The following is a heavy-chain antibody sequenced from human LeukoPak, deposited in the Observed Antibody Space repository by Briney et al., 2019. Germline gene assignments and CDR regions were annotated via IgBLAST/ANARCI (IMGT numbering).Heavy chain of an antibody. CDR3: ARSGTGGIAARPYYYYYMDV. D-gene: IGHD6-6*01. J-gene: IGHJ6*03. V-gene: IGHV4-59*01. CDR1: GGSISNKY. CDR2: IYYSGST. Sequence: ASETLSLTCTVSGGSISNKYWSWIRQPPGKGQEWIGYIYYSGSTNYNPSLKSRVTILVDTSKNQFSLKLSSVTAADTAVYYCARSGTGGIAARPYYYYYMDVWGKGTTVTVSS.